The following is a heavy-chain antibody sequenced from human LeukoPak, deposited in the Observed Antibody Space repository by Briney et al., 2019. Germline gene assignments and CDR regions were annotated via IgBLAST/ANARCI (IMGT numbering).Heavy chain of an antibody. CDR2: INHSGST. CDR1: GGSFSGYY. Sequence: SETLSLTCAVYGGSFSGYYWSWIRQPPGKGLEWIGEINHSGSTNYNPSLKSRVTISVDTSKNQFSLKLSSVTAADTAVYYCARAPYDSSGYYGSDYWGQGTLVTVSS. CDR3: ARAPYDSSGYYGSDY. J-gene: IGHJ4*02. D-gene: IGHD3-22*01. V-gene: IGHV4-34*01.